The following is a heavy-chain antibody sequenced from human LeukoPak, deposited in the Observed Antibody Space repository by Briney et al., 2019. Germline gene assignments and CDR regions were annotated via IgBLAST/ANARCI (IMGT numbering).Heavy chain of an antibody. D-gene: IGHD3-10*01. CDR2: IHYSGST. J-gene: IGHJ5*02. CDR3: ARLEGYYGSGSTNWFDP. V-gene: IGHV4-59*08. Sequence: SETLSLTCTVSGGSISSYYWSWIRQPPGKGLEWIGYIHYSGSTNYNPSVKSRVTISVDTSKNQFSLRLSSVTAADTAVYYCARLEGYYGSGSTNWFDPWGQGILVTVSS. CDR1: GGSISSYY.